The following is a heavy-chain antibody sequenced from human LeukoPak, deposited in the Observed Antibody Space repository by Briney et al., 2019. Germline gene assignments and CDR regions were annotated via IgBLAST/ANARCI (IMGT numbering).Heavy chain of an antibody. Sequence: GGSLRLSCAASGFTFSSYAMHWVRQAPGKGLEWVAVISYDGSNKYYADSVKGRFTISRDNSKNTLYLQMNSLRAEDTAVYYCARDYGYSSSWYNIDYWGQGTLVTVSS. J-gene: IGHJ4*02. CDR3: ARDYGYSSSWYNIDY. D-gene: IGHD6-13*01. V-gene: IGHV3-30*04. CDR1: GFTFSSYA. CDR2: ISYDGSNK.